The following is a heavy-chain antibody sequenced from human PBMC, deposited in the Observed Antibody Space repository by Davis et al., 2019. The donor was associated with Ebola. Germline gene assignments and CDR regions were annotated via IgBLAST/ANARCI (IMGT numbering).Heavy chain of an antibody. CDR2: ISWNSGSI. V-gene: IGHV3-9*01. J-gene: IGHJ4*02. D-gene: IGHD2-15*01. CDR3: AKSGVVVAATLNYFDY. Sequence: SLKISCAASGFTFDDYAMHWVRQASGKGLEWVSGISWNSGSIGYADSVKGRFTISRDNAKNSLYLQMNSLRAEDTALYYCAKSGVVVAATLNYFDYWGQGTLVTVSS. CDR1: GFTFDDYA.